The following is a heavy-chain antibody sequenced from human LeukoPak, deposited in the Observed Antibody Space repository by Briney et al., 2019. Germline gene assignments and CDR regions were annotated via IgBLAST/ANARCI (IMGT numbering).Heavy chain of an antibody. D-gene: IGHD3-22*01. Sequence: GGSLRLSCAASGFTVSSNYMSWVRQAPGKGLEWVSVIYRGGSTYYANSMKGRFTISRDNSKNTLYLQMNSLRAEDTAVYYCAGTYYYDSSGYSAFDIWGQGTMVAVSS. CDR1: GFTVSSNY. V-gene: IGHV3-53*01. CDR2: IYRGGST. J-gene: IGHJ3*02. CDR3: AGTYYYDSSGYSAFDI.